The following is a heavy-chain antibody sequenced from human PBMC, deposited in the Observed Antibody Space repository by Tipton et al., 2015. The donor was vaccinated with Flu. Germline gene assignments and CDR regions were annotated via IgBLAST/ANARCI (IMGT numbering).Heavy chain of an antibody. CDR1: GFTFNRYG. D-gene: IGHD2-2*01. CDR2: IYNSVYT. V-gene: IGHV4-59*01. J-gene: IGHJ4*02. CDR3: SRDPSLGMPEYFDS. Sequence: TLSLTCAASGFTFNRYGMSWVRRAPGKGLEWIGYIYNSVYTKYNPSLKSRVTISVDTSKNQFSLRLSSVTAADTAVYFCSRDPSLGMPEYFDSWGQGTLVTVSS.